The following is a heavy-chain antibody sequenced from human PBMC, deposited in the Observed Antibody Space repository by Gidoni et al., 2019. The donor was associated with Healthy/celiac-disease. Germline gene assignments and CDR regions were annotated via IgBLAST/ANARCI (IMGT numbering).Heavy chain of an antibody. D-gene: IGHD3-9*01. Sequence: QVQLQESGPGLVKPSETLSLTCPVSGGSIRSYYWSWIRQPAGKGLEWIGRIYTSGSTNYNPSLKSRVTMSVDTSKNQFSLKLSSVTAADTAVYYCASGILTGYYNGGQYDYWGQGTLVTVSS. J-gene: IGHJ4*02. V-gene: IGHV4-4*07. CDR3: ASGILTGYYNGGQYDY. CDR1: GGSIRSYY. CDR2: IYTSGST.